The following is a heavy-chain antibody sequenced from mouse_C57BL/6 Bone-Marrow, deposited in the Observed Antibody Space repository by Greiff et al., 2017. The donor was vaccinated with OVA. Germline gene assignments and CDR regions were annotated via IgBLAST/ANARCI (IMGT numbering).Heavy chain of an antibody. V-gene: IGHV5-16*01. CDR3: ARESDCSSYFDY. J-gene: IGHJ2*01. CDR1: GFTFSDYY. Sequence: EVQLVESEGGLVQPGSSMKLSCTASGFTFSDYYMAWVRQVPEKGLEWVANINYDGSSTYYLDSLKSRFIISRDNAKNILYLQMSSLKSEDTATYYCARESDCSSYFDYWGQGTTLTVSS. CDR2: INYDGSST. D-gene: IGHD1-1*01.